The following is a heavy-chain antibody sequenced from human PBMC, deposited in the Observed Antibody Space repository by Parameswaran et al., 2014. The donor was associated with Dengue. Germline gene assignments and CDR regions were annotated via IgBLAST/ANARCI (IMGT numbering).Heavy chain of an antibody. CDR2: IYSGGST. Sequence: WIRQPPGKGLEWVSVIYSGGSTDYADSVKGRFTISRDNSKNTLYLQMNSLRAEDTAVYYCARESDGSGSYGWIPVDYWGQGTLVTVSS. D-gene: IGHD3-10*01. CDR3: ARESDGSGSYGWIPVDY. J-gene: IGHJ4*02. V-gene: IGHV3-53*01.